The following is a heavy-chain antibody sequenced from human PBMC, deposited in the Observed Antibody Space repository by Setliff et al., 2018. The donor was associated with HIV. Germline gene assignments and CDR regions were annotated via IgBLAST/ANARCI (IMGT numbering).Heavy chain of an antibody. CDR2: IYYTGST. V-gene: IGHV4-38-2*02. D-gene: IGHD6-19*01. CDR1: GYSISSGYY. Sequence: SETLSLTCAVSGYSISSGYYWGWIRQPPGKGLEWIGSIYYTGSTDYNPSLMSRVTMSIDASKNQFSLKLSSVTAADTAVYYCARDLAEQWLVHRYNWFDPWGQGTLVTVSS. J-gene: IGHJ5*02. CDR3: ARDLAEQWLVHRYNWFDP.